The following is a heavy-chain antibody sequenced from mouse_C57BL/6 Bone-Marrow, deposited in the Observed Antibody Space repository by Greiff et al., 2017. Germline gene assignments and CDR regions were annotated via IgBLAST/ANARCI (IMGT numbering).Heavy chain of an antibody. CDR1: GFTFSSYA. Sequence: EVMLVESGGGLVKPGGSLKLSCAASGFTFSSYAMSWVRQTPEKRLAWVATISDGGSYTYYPDNVKGRFTISRDNAKNNLYLQMSHLKSEDTAMYYCARGDYGSSSFDYWGQGTTLTVSS. CDR3: ARGDYGSSSFDY. D-gene: IGHD1-1*01. CDR2: ISDGGSYT. J-gene: IGHJ2*01. V-gene: IGHV5-4*03.